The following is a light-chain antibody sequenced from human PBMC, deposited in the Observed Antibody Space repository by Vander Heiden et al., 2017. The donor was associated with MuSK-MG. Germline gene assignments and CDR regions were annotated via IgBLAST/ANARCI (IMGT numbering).Light chain of an antibody. CDR2: AAS. CDR3: QQTYSTPFT. J-gene: IGKJ3*01. Sequence: DIQMTQSPSSLPAYVGDRVTITCRASQRISTFLNWYQHKPGKAPKVVISAASNLESGAPSRFSGSGSGTDFALTISDLQPEDFATYFCQQTYSTPFTFGPGTTVNIK. V-gene: IGKV1-39*01. CDR1: QRISTF.